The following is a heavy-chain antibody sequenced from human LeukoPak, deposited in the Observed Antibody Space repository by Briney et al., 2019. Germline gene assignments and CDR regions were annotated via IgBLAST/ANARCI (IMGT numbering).Heavy chain of an antibody. V-gene: IGHV1-2*02. J-gene: IGHJ6*03. Sequence: ASVKVSCKASGYTFTGYYMHWVRQDPRQGLQWMGWINPNSGGTDYAQKFQGRVTMTRDTSISTVYMELSSLRSDDTAVYARADSVPAGDYHYWYMDVWGKGTTVTVSS. CDR2: INPNSGGT. D-gene: IGHD2-2*01. CDR1: GYTFTGYY. CDR3: ADSVPAGDYHYWYMDV.